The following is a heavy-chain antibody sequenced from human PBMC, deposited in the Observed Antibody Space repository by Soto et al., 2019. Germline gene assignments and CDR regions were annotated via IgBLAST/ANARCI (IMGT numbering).Heavy chain of an antibody. Sequence: GESLKISCKGSGYSFASYWIGWVRQMPGKGLEWMGIIYPGDSDTKYSPSFQGQVTMSVDKSISTAYLQWSSLKASDTAIYYCARHRYNRGRTDNDMDVWGQGTTVTVSS. V-gene: IGHV5-51*01. CDR2: IYPGDSDT. J-gene: IGHJ6*02. D-gene: IGHD1-1*01. CDR1: GYSFASYW. CDR3: ARHRYNRGRTDNDMDV.